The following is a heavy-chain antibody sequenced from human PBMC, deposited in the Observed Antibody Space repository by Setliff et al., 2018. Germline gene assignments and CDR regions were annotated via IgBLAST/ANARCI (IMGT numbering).Heavy chain of an antibody. V-gene: IGHV1-69*13. CDR3: ARGNPAERYEY. J-gene: IGHJ1*01. CDR1: GGTFSNYC. Sequence: ASVKVSCKASGGTFSNYCISWVRQAPGQGLEWMGGIMPKFGTPNRSQKFQGRVTITADESTSTAYMELSGLTSEDTAVYYCARGNPAERYEYWGQGTLVTVSS. D-gene: IGHD5-12*01. CDR2: IMPKFGTP.